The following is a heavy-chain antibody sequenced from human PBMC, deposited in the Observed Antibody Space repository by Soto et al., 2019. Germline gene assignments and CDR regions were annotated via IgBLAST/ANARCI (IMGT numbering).Heavy chain of an antibody. V-gene: IGHV3-48*01. Sequence: PGGSLRLSCAASGFTFSSYSMNWVRQAPGKGLEWVSYISSSSSTIYYADSVKGRFTISRDNAKNSLYLQMNSLRAEDTAVYYCARVVVPAAYNWFDPWGQGTLVTVSS. CDR1: GFTFSSYS. CDR3: ARVVVPAAYNWFDP. CDR2: ISSSSSTI. J-gene: IGHJ5*02. D-gene: IGHD2-2*01.